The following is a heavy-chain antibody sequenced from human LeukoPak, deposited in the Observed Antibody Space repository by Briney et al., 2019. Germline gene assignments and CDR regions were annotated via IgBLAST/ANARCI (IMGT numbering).Heavy chain of an antibody. V-gene: IGHV4-59*08. CDR2: VSYTGIS. J-gene: IGHJ4*02. CDR1: GGSLGSYH. D-gene: IGHD5-18*01. Sequence: SETLSLTCTVSGGSLGSYHWSWIRQSPGRGLEWIGYVSYTGISDYNPSLKSRVTISIDTSKDQFSLKLTSVTAADTASYYCATTGGYSYGTFDYWGQGIPVTVSS. CDR3: ATTGGYSYGTFDY.